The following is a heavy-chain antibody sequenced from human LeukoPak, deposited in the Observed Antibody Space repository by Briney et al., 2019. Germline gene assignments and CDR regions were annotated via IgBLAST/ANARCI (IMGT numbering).Heavy chain of an antibody. Sequence: ASVKVSCKVSGYTLTELSMHWVRQAPGKGLEWMGGFDPEDGEAIYAQKFQGRVTMTEDTSTDTAYMELSSLRSEDTAVYYCATSRRPAGVTTSAFDIWGQGTMVTVSS. D-gene: IGHD4-17*01. J-gene: IGHJ3*02. CDR1: GYTLTELS. V-gene: IGHV1-24*01. CDR3: ATSRRPAGVTTSAFDI. CDR2: FDPEDGEA.